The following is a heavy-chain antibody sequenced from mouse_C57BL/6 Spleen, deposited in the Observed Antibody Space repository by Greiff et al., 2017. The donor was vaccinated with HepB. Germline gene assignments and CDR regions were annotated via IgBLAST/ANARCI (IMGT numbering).Heavy chain of an antibody. V-gene: IGHV7-1*01. Sequence: DVKLVESGGGLVQSGRSLRLSCATSGFAFSDFYMEWVRQAPGKGLEWIAASRNKANDYTTEYSASVKGRFIVSRDTSQSILYLQMNALRAEDTAIYYCARESYYAMDYWGQGTSVTVSS. J-gene: IGHJ4*01. CDR3: ARESYYAMDY. CDR1: GFAFSDFY. CDR2: SRNKANDYTT.